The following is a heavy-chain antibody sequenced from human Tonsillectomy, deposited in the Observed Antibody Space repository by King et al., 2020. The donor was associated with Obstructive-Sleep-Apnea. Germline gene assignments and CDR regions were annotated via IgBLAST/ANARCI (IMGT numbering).Heavy chain of an antibody. J-gene: IGHJ5*02. Sequence: QLQLQESGPGLVKPSETLSLTCTVSGGSISNNSYYWGWIRQPPGKGLEWIGSMSYSGRTYYNPSLKSRVTISLDTSKIQLSLKLSSVTAADTAVYYCATERAGGMKCFDHWGQGTLVSVSS. D-gene: IGHD6-13*01. CDR3: ATERAGGMKCFDH. CDR2: MSYSGRT. V-gene: IGHV4-39*07. CDR1: GGSISNNSYY.